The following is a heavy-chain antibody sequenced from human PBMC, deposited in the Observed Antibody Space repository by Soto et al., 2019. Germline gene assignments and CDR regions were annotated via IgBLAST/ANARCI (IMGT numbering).Heavy chain of an antibody. CDR2: IYYSGST. D-gene: IGHD2-15*01. CDR3: ARHKPGEYCSGGSCHFDY. J-gene: IGHJ4*02. Sequence: SETLSLTCTVSGGSISSYYWSWIRQPPGKGLEWIGYIYYSGSTNYNPSLKSRVTISVDTSKNQFSLKLSSVTAADTAVYYCARHKPGEYCSGGSCHFDYWGQGTLVTVSS. V-gene: IGHV4-59*08. CDR1: GGSISSYY.